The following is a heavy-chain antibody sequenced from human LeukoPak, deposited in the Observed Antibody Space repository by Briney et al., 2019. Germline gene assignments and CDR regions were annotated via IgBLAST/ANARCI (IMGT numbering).Heavy chain of an antibody. CDR1: GGSISSGGYS. V-gene: IGHV4-30-2*01. J-gene: IGHJ5*02. CDR2: IYHSGST. Sequence: PSETLSLTCAVSGGSISSGGYSWSWIRQPPGKGLEWIGNIYHSGSTYYNPSLKNRVTISVDRSKNQFSLKLSSVTAADTAVYYCAREGPWFDPWGQGTLVTVSS. CDR3: AREGPWFDP.